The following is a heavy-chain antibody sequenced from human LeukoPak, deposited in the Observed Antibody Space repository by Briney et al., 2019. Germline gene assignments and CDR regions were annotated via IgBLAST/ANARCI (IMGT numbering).Heavy chain of an antibody. V-gene: IGHV1-18*01. CDR1: GYTFTSYG. CDR2: ISAYNGNT. CDR3: ARSPRGGYYDSSGYYCP. D-gene: IGHD3-22*01. J-gene: IGHJ5*02. Sequence: GASVKVSCKASGYTFTSYGISWVRQAPGQGLEWMGWISAYNGNTNYAQKLQGRVTITADESTSTAYMELSSLRSEDTAVYYCARSPRGGYYDSSGYYCPWGQGTLVTVSS.